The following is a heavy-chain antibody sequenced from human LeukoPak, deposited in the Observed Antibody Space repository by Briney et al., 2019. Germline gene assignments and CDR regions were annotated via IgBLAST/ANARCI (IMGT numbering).Heavy chain of an antibody. CDR2: IYYSGST. D-gene: IGHD1-26*01. Sequence: SETLSLTCTVSGGSISSYYWSWIRQPPGKGLEWIGYIYYSGSTNYNPSLKSRVTISVDTSQNQFSLKLSSVTAADTAVYYCVRSGPIMGAHNAFDIWGQGTMVTVSS. CDR1: GGSISSYY. CDR3: VRSGPIMGAHNAFDI. J-gene: IGHJ3*02. V-gene: IGHV4-59*13.